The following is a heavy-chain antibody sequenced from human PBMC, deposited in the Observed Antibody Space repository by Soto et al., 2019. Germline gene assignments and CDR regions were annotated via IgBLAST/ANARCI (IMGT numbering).Heavy chain of an antibody. Sequence: SEPLSLTWAVYGGSFSGYYWSWIRQPPGKGLEWIGEINHSGSTNYNPSLKSRVTISVDTSKNQFSLKLSSVTAADTAVYYCAVDYSSSSGYAFDIWGQGTMVTVSS. J-gene: IGHJ3*02. V-gene: IGHV4-34*01. CDR1: GGSFSGYY. CDR2: INHSGST. CDR3: AVDYSSSSGYAFDI. D-gene: IGHD6-6*01.